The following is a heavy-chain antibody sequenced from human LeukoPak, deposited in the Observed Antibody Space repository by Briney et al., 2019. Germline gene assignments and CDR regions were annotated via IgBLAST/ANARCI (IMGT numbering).Heavy chain of an antibody. CDR2: ISSSSSYI. D-gene: IGHD2-2*02. CDR3: ARVNLGYCSSTSCYMAGGSYYYYGMDV. Sequence: AGGSLRLSCAASGFTFSSYSMNWVRQAPGKGLEWVSSISSSSSYIYYADSVKGRFTISRDNAKNSLYLQMNSLRAEDTAVYYCARVNLGYCSSTSCYMAGGSYYYYGMDVWGQGTTVTVSS. V-gene: IGHV3-21*01. J-gene: IGHJ6*02. CDR1: GFTFSSYS.